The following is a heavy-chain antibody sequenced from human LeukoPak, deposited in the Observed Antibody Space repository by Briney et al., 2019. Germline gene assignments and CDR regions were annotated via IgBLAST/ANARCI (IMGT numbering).Heavy chain of an antibody. CDR3: ASSYLQYCSGGSCYQNWFDP. CDR2: IYYSGST. D-gene: IGHD2-15*01. CDR1: GGSIISGGYY. V-gene: IGHV4-31*03. Sequence: PSETLSLTCTVSGGSIISGGYYWSWIRQHPGKGLEWIEYIYYSGSTYYNPSLKSRVTISVDMSKNQFSLKLSSVTAADTAVYYCASSYLQYCSGGSCYQNWFDPWGQGTLVTVSS. J-gene: IGHJ5*02.